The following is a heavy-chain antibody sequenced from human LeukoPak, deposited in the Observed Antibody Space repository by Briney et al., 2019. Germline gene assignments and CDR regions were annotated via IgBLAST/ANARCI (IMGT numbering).Heavy chain of an antibody. V-gene: IGHV4-39*07. CDR2: IYTSGST. Sequence: KSSETLSLTCTVSGVSISSSNSYWGWIRQPPGKGLEWIGRIYTSGSTNYNPSLKSRVTISVDTSKNQFSLKLSSVTAADTAVYYCARSEINDYSKYWGQGILVIVSS. CDR1: GVSISSSNSY. D-gene: IGHD4-11*01. J-gene: IGHJ4*02. CDR3: ARSEINDYSKY.